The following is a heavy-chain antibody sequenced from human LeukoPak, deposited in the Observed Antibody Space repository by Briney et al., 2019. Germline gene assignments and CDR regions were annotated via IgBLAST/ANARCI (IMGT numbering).Heavy chain of an antibody. D-gene: IGHD5-18*01. CDR1: GITLSNYG. V-gene: IGHV3-23*01. CDR3: ARDKRRGYADY. CDR2: ISGSGGRP. J-gene: IGHJ4*02. Sequence: GGSLRLSCAVSGITLSNYGMSWVRQAPGKGLEWVAGISGSGGRPNYADSVKGRFTISRDNAKNSLYLQMNSLRAEDTAVYYCARDKRRGYADYWGQGTLVTVSS.